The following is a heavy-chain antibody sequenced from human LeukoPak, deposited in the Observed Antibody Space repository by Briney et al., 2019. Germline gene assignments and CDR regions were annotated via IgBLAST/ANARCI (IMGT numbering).Heavy chain of an antibody. CDR2: IKPDGSER. J-gene: IGHJ5*02. CDR1: GFTFSPHW. Sequence: QPGGSLRLSCIASGFTFSPHWMSWVRQPPGKGLEWVATIKPDGSERYSVDSVKGRFTISRDNAGNSLYLQMNSLRAEDTAVYYCARGGSSRFDPWGQGTLVTVSS. D-gene: IGHD3-10*01. CDR3: ARGGSSRFDP. V-gene: IGHV3-7*01.